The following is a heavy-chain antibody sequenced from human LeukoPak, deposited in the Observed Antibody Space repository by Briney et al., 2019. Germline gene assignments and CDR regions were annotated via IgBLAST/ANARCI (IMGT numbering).Heavy chain of an antibody. CDR3: ARPYYYDSRIDP. Sequence: SETLSLTCTVSGGSISSGDYYWSWLRQPPGKGLEWIAYMYFSGSTYYNPSLKSRVTMSADTSKNQLSLKLSSVTAADTAVYYCARPYYYDSRIDPWGQGILVTVSS. V-gene: IGHV4-30-4*01. CDR1: GGSISSGDYY. D-gene: IGHD3-22*01. J-gene: IGHJ5*02. CDR2: MYFSGST.